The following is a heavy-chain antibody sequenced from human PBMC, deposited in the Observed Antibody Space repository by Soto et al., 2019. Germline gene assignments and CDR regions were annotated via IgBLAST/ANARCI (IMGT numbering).Heavy chain of an antibody. J-gene: IGHJ3*02. D-gene: IGHD2-21*01. V-gene: IGHV4-31*03. CDR2: IYYSGST. Sequence: QVQLQESGPGLVKPSQTLSLTCTVSGGSISSGGYYWSWIRQHPGKGLEWIGYIYYSGSTYYNPSLQSRVTISVDTSKNQFSLKLSSVTAADTAVYYCARDGEAEFLDAFDIWGQGTMVTVSS. CDR3: ARDGEAEFLDAFDI. CDR1: GGSISSGGYY.